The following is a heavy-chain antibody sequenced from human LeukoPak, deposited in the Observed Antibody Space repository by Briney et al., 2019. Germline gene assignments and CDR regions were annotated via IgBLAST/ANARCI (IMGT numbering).Heavy chain of an antibody. CDR2: IYYSGST. CDR3: ARGYSSVY. Sequence: PSETLSLTCAVYGGSFSGYYWSWIRQPPGKGLEWIGSIYYSGSTYYNPSLKSRVTISVDTSKNQFSLKLSSVTAADTAVYYCARGYSSVYWGQGTLVTVSS. V-gene: IGHV4-34*01. D-gene: IGHD2-15*01. J-gene: IGHJ4*02. CDR1: GGSFSGYY.